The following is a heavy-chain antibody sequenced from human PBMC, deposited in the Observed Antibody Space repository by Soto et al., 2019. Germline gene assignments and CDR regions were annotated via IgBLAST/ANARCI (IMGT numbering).Heavy chain of an antibody. CDR1: GFTFSSYA. CDR3: AKAQQWNSSGHLVY. J-gene: IGHJ4*01. D-gene: IGHD6-19*01. Sequence: RGSLRLSCAASGFTFSSYAMSWVRQAPGKGLEWASAISGSGGSTYYADSVKGRFTISRDNSKNTLYLQMNSLRAEDTAVYYCAKAQQWNSSGHLVYWGHALPVSVPS. CDR2: ISGSGGST. V-gene: IGHV3-23*01.